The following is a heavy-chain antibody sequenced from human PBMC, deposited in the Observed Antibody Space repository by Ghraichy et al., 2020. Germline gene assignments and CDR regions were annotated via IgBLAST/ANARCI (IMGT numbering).Heavy chain of an antibody. D-gene: IGHD2-2*01. CDR1: GFALSRFW. CDR3: ARPYCSDTSCYSPPDY. V-gene: IGHV3-74*01. Sequence: LSLTCEASGFALSRFWVHWVRQAPGKGLVWVSGINVDGSITTYADSVKGRFTISRDNAKNTVYLQMNSLGAEDMAVYYCARPYCSDTSCYSPPDYWGQGTLVIVSS. J-gene: IGHJ4*02. CDR2: INVDGSIT.